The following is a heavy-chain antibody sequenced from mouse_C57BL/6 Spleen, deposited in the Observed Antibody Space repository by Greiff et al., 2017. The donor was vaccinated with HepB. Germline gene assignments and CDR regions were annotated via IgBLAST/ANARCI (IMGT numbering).Heavy chain of an antibody. CDR1: GFTFSSYT. J-gene: IGHJ2*01. V-gene: IGHV5-9*01. CDR2: ISGGGGNT. CDR3: ARERAPTYGSTFDY. Sequence: EVKVEESGGGLVKPGGSLKLSCAASGFTFSSYTMSWVRQTPEKRLEWVATISGGGGNTYYPDSVKGRFTISRDNAKNTLYLQMSSLRSEDTALYYCARERAPTYGSTFDYWGQGTTLTVSS. D-gene: IGHD1-1*01.